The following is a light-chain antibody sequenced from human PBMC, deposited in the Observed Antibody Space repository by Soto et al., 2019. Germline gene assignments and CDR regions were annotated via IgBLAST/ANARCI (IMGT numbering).Light chain of an antibody. Sequence: EIVLTQSPGALSLSPGERATLSCGASQSVSSSYLAWYQQKPGQAPRLLIYGASTRATRIPDRFSGSGSGTDFTLTISRLEPEDFALYYCQQYGSSPRTFGQGTKVEIK. CDR2: GAS. CDR1: QSVSSSY. J-gene: IGKJ1*01. CDR3: QQYGSSPRT. V-gene: IGKV3-20*01.